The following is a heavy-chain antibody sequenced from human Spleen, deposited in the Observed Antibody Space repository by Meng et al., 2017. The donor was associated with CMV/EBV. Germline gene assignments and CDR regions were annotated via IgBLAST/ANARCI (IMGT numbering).Heavy chain of an antibody. J-gene: IGHJ4*02. Sequence: SVKVSCKASGGTFSSYAISWVRQAPGQGLEWMGGIIPIFGTANYAQKFQGRVTITTDESTSTAYMELNSLRSEDTAVYYCARDAYGHKHFDYWGQGTLVTVSS. CDR1: GGTFSSYA. CDR3: ARDAYGHKHFDY. D-gene: IGHD2-8*01. CDR2: IIPIFGTA. V-gene: IGHV1-69*05.